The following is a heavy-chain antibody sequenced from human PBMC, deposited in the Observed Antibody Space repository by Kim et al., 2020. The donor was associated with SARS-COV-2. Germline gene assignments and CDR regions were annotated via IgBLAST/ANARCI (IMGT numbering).Heavy chain of an antibody. CDR1: GGSISSSSYY. Sequence: SETLSLTCTVSGGSISSSSYYWGWIRQPPGKGLEWIGSIYYSGSTYYNPSLKSRVTISVDTSKNQFSLKLSSVTAADTAVYYCARVVPSGYDSSGCLFDYWGQGTLVTVSS. J-gene: IGHJ4*02. CDR2: IYYSGST. CDR3: ARVVPSGYDSSGCLFDY. D-gene: IGHD3-22*01. V-gene: IGHV4-39*07.